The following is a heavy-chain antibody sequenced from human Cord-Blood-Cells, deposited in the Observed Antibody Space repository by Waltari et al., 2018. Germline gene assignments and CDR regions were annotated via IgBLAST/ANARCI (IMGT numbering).Heavy chain of an antibody. J-gene: IGHJ4*02. D-gene: IGHD6-13*01. CDR3: ARGRNDYSSSPYYFDY. CDR2: INHSGST. Sequence: GLEWIGEINHSGSTNYNPSLKSRVTISVDTSKNQFSLKLSSVTAADTAVYYCARGRNDYSSSPYYFDYWGQGTLVTVSS. V-gene: IGHV4-34*01.